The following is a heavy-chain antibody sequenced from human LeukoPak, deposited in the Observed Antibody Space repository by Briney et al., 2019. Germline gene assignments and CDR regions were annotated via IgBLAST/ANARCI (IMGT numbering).Heavy chain of an antibody. Sequence: PSETLSLTCTVSGGSISSSSYYWDWIRQPPGKGLEWIGSIYYSGSTYYNPSLKSRVTISVDTSKNQFSLKLSSVTAADTAVYYCARGLTIAVAGTRDFDIWGQGTMVTVSS. CDR1: GGSISSSSYY. CDR2: IYYSGST. V-gene: IGHV4-39*01. D-gene: IGHD6-19*01. J-gene: IGHJ3*02. CDR3: ARGLTIAVAGTRDFDI.